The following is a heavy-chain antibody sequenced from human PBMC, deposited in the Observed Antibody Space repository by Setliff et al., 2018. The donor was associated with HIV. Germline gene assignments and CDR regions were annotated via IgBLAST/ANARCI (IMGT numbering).Heavy chain of an antibody. CDR2: INAGNGNT. V-gene: IGHV1-3*01. CDR3: AREGQWLDMGDAFDI. J-gene: IGHJ3*02. CDR1: GYTFTTYA. Sequence: ASVKVSCKASGYTFTTYAMHWVRQAPGQSLEWMGWINAGNGNTKYSQKFQGRVTITRDTSASTTYMDLSSLRSEDTAVDYCAREGQWLDMGDAFDIWGQGTMVTVSS. D-gene: IGHD6-19*01.